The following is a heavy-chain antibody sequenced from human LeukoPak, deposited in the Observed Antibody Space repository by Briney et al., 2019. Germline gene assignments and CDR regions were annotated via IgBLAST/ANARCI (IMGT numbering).Heavy chain of an antibody. CDR2: ISGSGGST. D-gene: IGHD3-10*01. CDR1: GFTFSSYA. V-gene: IGHV3-23*01. CDR3: ARGGVDYYGSGTYYLMYYFDY. J-gene: IGHJ4*02. Sequence: GGSLRLSCAASGFTFSSYAMSWVRQAPGKGLEWVSAISGSGGSTYYSDSVKGRFTISRDNSKNTLYLQMNSLRAEDTAVYFCARGGVDYYGSGTYYLMYYFDYWGQGALVTVSS.